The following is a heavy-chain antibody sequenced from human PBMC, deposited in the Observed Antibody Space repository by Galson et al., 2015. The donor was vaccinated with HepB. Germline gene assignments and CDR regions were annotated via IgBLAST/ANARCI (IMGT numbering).Heavy chain of an antibody. J-gene: IGHJ4*02. CDR3: AREVYSSGWNFDY. CDR1: GFTFSRYS. V-gene: IGHV3-21*01. D-gene: IGHD6-19*01. CDR2: ISSSSSYI. Sequence: SLRLSCAASGFTFSRYSMNWVRQAPGKGLEWVSSISSSSSYIYYADSVKGRFTISRDNAKNSLYLQMNSLRAEDTAVYYCAREVYSSGWNFDYWGQGTLVTVSS.